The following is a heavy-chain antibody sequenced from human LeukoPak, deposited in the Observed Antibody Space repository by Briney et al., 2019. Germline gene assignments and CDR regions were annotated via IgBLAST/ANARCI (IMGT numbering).Heavy chain of an antibody. CDR1: GGSISSYY. CDR3: AQEIYDSSGYYYGDWLDP. CDR2: IYYSGST. J-gene: IGHJ5*02. D-gene: IGHD3-22*01. V-gene: IGHV4-59*12. Sequence: PSETLSLTCTVSGGSISSYYWSWIRQPPGKGLEWIGYIYYSGSTNYNPSLKSRVTISVDTSKNQFSLKLSSVTAADTAVYYCAQEIYDSSGYYYGDWLDPWGQGTLVTVSS.